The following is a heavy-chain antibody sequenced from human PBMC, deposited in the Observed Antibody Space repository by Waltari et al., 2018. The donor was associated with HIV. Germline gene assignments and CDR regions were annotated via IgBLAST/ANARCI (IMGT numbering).Heavy chain of an antibody. J-gene: IGHJ3*02. Sequence: QVQLQESGPGLVKPSQTLSLTCTVSGGSISSGSYYWSWIRQPAGKGLEWIGRIYTSGSTNYNPSLKSRVTISVDTSKNQFSLKLSSVTAADTAVYYCATSEYSSSSNAFDIWGQGTMVTVSS. V-gene: IGHV4-61*02. CDR1: GGSISSGSYY. D-gene: IGHD6-6*01. CDR3: ATSEYSSSSNAFDI. CDR2: IYTSGST.